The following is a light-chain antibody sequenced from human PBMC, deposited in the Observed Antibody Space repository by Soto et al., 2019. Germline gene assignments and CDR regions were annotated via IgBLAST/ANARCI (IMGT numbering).Light chain of an antibody. Sequence: DIQMTQSPSSLSASVGDRVTITCRASQSISSYLNWYQQKPGKAPKVLIYAASSLQSGVPSRFSGSGSGTDFTLTISSLQPEDFATYFCQQSYSIPHTFGPGTKVEIK. CDR2: AAS. CDR1: QSISSY. V-gene: IGKV1-39*01. J-gene: IGKJ1*01. CDR3: QQSYSIPHT.